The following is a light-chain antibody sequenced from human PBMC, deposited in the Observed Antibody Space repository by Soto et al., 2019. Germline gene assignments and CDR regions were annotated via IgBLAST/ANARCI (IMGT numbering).Light chain of an antibody. CDR3: CSYAGSSTWV. J-gene: IGLJ3*02. CDR1: SIDVGSYNL. Sequence: QSALTQPASVSGSPGQSITISGTGTSIDVGSYNLVSWYQQHPGKAPKLMIYEGSKRPSGVYNRVSGSKSGNTASLTISGLQAEDAADYYCCSYAGSSTWVFGGGTKLTVL. CDR2: EGS. V-gene: IGLV2-23*01.